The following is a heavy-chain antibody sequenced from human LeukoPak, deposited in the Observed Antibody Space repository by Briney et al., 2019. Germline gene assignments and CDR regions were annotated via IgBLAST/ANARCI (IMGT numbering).Heavy chain of an antibody. Sequence: GGSLRLSCAASGFTFSSYSMNWVRQAPGKGLEWVSSISSSNTYIYYADSMKGRFTISRDNAKNSLYLQMNSLRAEDTAVYYCARGSDTAMAAHFDYWGQGTLVTVSS. V-gene: IGHV3-21*01. CDR1: GFTFSSYS. J-gene: IGHJ4*02. CDR2: ISSSNTYI. CDR3: ARGSDTAMAAHFDY. D-gene: IGHD5-18*01.